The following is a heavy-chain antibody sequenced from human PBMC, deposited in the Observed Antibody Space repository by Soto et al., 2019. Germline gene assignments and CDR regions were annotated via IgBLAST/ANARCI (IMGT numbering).Heavy chain of an antibody. J-gene: IGHJ6*03. CDR2: IKPDGSAQ. V-gene: IGHV3-7*01. CDR3: SKDHSYCMDV. Sequence: EVQLVESGGGLVQPGGSLRLSCVASGFTFRNYWMHWVRQAPGKGLEWVANIKPDGSAQYYVDSLKGRFTISRDNADNSLYLQMSSLRAEDTAVYYCSKDHSYCMDVWCKGTTVTVSS. CDR1: GFTFRNYW.